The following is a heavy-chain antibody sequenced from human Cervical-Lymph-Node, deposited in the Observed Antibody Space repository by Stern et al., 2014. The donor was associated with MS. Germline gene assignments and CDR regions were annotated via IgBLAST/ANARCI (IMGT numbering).Heavy chain of an antibody. CDR2: ISTNSTHT. D-gene: IGHD4-17*01. Sequence: VQLVQSGGGLVTPGESLRLSCDASGFTFSHYSINWVRQAPGTRLEWISSISTNSTHTYYADSVEGRFTISRDSAKDSVSLHMVSLRAEDTAVYYCARARVGDYARSPHLDSWGQGTLVTVSS. CDR1: GFTFSHYS. J-gene: IGHJ4*02. V-gene: IGHV3-21*01. CDR3: ARARVGDYARSPHLDS.